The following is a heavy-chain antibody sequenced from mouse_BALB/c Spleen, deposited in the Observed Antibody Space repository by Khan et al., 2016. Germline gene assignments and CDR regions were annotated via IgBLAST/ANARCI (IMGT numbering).Heavy chain of an antibody. Sequence: EVQLQESGPGLVKPSQSLSLTCTVTGYSITSDYAWNWIRQFPGNKLEWMGYISYSGSTSYNPSLKSRISITRDTSKNQFFLQLNSVTTEDTAPYYCARFYYGSSYYYAMDYRGQGTSVTVSS. J-gene: IGHJ4*01. CDR3: ARFYYGSSYYYAMDY. CDR2: ISYSGST. D-gene: IGHD1-1*01. V-gene: IGHV3-2*02. CDR1: GYSITSDYA.